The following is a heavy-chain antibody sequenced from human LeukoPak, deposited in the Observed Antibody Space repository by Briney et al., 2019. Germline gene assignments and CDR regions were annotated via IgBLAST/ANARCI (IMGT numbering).Heavy chain of an antibody. CDR1: GGSISSGDYY. V-gene: IGHV4-30-4*08. CDR2: IYYSGST. D-gene: IGHD3-10*01. Sequence: SETLSLTCTVSGGSISSGDYYWSWIRQPPGKGLDWIGYIYYSGSTYYNPSLKSRVTISVDTSKNQFSLKLSSVTAADTAVYYCASRNSGSYSQLDYWGQGTLVTVSS. CDR3: ASRNSGSYSQLDY. J-gene: IGHJ4*02.